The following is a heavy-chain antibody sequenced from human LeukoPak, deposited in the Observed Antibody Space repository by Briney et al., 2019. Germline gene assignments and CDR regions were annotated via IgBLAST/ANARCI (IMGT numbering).Heavy chain of an antibody. CDR2: INHGGST. J-gene: IGHJ5*02. CDR1: GGSFSGYY. Sequence: PSQTLSLTCAVYGGSFSGYYWTWIRQTPGKGLEWIGGINHGGSTNYNPSLRSRVTISVDTSKNQFSLRLRSVSAADTAVYYCARGWVVTAYAPFDPWDQGTLVIVSS. V-gene: IGHV4-34*01. CDR3: ARGWVVTAYAPFDP. D-gene: IGHD2-21*02.